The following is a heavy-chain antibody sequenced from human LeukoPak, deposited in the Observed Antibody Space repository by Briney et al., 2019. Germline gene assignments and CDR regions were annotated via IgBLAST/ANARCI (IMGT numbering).Heavy chain of an antibody. CDR1: GFTFSSYW. Sequence: GGSLRLSCATSGFTFSSYWMSWVRQAPGKGLEWVANIKQDGSEKNYLDSVKGRFTISRDNAKNSLYLQMNSLRAEDTAVYYCARGQGWNPEAVTNAFDIWGQGTMVTVSS. CDR2: IKQDGSEK. V-gene: IGHV3-7*01. J-gene: IGHJ3*02. CDR3: ARGQGWNPEAVTNAFDI. D-gene: IGHD1-1*01.